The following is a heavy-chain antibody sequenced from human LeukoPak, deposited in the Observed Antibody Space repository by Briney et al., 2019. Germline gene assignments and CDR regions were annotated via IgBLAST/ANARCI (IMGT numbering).Heavy chain of an antibody. V-gene: IGHV5-51*01. CDR2: IYPGGSDT. Sequence: GESLKISCKGSGYIFSSYWIGWARQMPGKGLEWMGIIYPGGSDTRYSPPFQGQVTISADKYISTAYVQWNSLRASDTAMYYCARHQYYYDTRAYYIDYWGQGTLVSVSS. CDR3: ARHQYYYDTRAYYIDY. J-gene: IGHJ4*02. CDR1: GYIFSSYW. D-gene: IGHD3-22*01.